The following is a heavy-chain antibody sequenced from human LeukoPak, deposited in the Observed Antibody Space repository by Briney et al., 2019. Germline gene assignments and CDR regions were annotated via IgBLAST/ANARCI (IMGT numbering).Heavy chain of an antibody. Sequence: SETLSLTCAVYGGSFSGYYWSWIRQPPGKGLEWIGEINHSGSTNYNPSLKSRVTISVDTSKNQFSLRLSSVTAADTAVYYCARGPYSSGWYEARKYYFDYWGQGTLVTVSS. CDR3: ARGPYSSGWYEARKYYFDY. J-gene: IGHJ4*02. V-gene: IGHV4-34*01. D-gene: IGHD6-19*01. CDR1: GGSFSGYY. CDR2: INHSGST.